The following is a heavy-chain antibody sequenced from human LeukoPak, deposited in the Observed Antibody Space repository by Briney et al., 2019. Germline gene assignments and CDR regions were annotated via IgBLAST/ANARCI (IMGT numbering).Heavy chain of an antibody. J-gene: IGHJ4*02. Sequence: GGSLRLSCAASGFTVSSNYMSWVRQAPGKGLEWVSVIYRGGSTHYADSVKGRFTISRDNSENTLHLQMNSLRAEDTAVYYCASNAYSSGWYYFDYWGQGTLVTVSS. CDR3: ASNAYSSGWYYFDY. CDR2: IYRGGST. D-gene: IGHD6-13*01. CDR1: GFTVSSNY. V-gene: IGHV3-53*01.